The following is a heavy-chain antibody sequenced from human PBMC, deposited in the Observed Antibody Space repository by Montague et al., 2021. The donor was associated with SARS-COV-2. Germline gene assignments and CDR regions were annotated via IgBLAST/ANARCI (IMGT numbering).Heavy chain of an antibody. D-gene: IGHD2-15*01. J-gene: IGHJ4*02. CDR3: ARHYSATLPAVY. V-gene: IGHV4-59*08. CDR2: ISDCGST. Sequence: SETLSLTCTVSGGSISSFYWSWFRQPPGKGLEWIGYISDCGSTNYNPSLTSRVAMSVDTSKNQFSLKVNSVTAADTAVCYCARHYSATLPAVYWGQGTLVTVSS. CDR1: GGSISSFY.